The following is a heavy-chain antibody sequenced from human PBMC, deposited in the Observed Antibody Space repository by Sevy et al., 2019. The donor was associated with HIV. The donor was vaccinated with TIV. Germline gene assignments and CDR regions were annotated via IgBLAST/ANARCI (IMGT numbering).Heavy chain of an antibody. CDR3: AKDAHYGSGRVALFDY. Sequence: GGSLRLSCAASGFIFDSYGMSWVRQAPGKGLEWVSAISGSGGTTYYADSVKGRFTISRDNSKNTVYLQRNSLRVEDTAIYYCAKDAHYGSGRVALFDYWGQGTLVTVSS. CDR1: GFIFDSYG. J-gene: IGHJ4*02. D-gene: IGHD3-10*01. V-gene: IGHV3-23*01. CDR2: ISGSGGTT.